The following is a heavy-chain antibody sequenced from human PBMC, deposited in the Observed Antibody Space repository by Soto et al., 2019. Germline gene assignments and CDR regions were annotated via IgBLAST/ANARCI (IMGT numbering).Heavy chain of an antibody. V-gene: IGHV3-30-3*01. Sequence: GGSLRLSCAASGFTFSSYAMHWVRQAPGKGLEWVAVISYDGSNKYYADSVKGRFTISRDNSKNTLYLQMDSLRAEDTAVYYCAREAARLCDYWGQGTLVTVSS. CDR1: GFTFSSYA. J-gene: IGHJ4*02. CDR2: ISYDGSNK. D-gene: IGHD6-13*01. CDR3: AREAARLCDY.